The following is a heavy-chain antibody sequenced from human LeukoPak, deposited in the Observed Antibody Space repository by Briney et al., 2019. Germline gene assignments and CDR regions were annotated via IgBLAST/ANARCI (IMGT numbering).Heavy chain of an antibody. J-gene: IGHJ4*02. D-gene: IGHD2-2*01. CDR3: AKVPKGGYFDY. Sequence: PGRSLRLSCAASGFTFSTYGMHWVRQAPGKGLEWVAVISYDGSNKYYADSVKGRFTISRDNSKNTLYLQMNSLRAEDTAVYYCAKVPKGGYFDYWGQGTLVTVSS. V-gene: IGHV3-30*18. CDR1: GFTFSTYG. CDR2: ISYDGSNK.